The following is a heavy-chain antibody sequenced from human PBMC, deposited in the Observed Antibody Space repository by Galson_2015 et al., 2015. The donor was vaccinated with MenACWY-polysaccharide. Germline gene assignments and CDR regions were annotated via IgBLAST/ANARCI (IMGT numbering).Heavy chain of an antibody. V-gene: IGHV1-18*01. CDR1: GYPFISYG. CDR3: ARDLAGAEFSSQHHYSYYYYMDV. D-gene: IGHD2-2*01. J-gene: IGHJ6*03. Sequence: SVKVSCKASGYPFISYGVSWVRQAPGHGLEWMGWISAYNRKTTYAPKFQDRATMTIDTSTSTAYMELRSLRSDDTAMYFCARDLAGAEFSSQHHYSYYYYMDVWGKGTAVTVSS. CDR2: ISAYNRKT.